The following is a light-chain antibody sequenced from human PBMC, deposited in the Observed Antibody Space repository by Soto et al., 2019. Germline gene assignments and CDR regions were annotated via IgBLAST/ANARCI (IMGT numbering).Light chain of an antibody. CDR1: QSLLHITGETF. V-gene: IGKV2D-29*02. J-gene: IGKJ5*01. CDR3: MQSTQLPPT. CDR2: EVS. Sequence: FVMTQTTLSLSVAPGQPASISCKSSQSLLHITGETFLFWYLQKPGQSPQLLIYEVSTRVSGVPDRFSGSGSGTDFTLEISRVETDDVGIYYCMQSTQLPPTFGQGTRLEIK.